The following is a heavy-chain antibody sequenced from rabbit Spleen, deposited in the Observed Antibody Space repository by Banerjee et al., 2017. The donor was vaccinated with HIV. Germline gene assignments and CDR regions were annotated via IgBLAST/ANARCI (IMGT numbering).Heavy chain of an antibody. CDR1: GLDFSSSYW. J-gene: IGHJ6*01. V-gene: IGHV1S45*01. CDR3: ARDTGSSFSSYGMDL. D-gene: IGHD8-1*01. Sequence: QEQLVESGGDLVKPGASLTLTCKASGLDFSSSYWMCWVRQAPGKGLEWIACIDVSSSGFTYSATWAKGRFTCSKTSSTTVTLQMTSLTVADTATYFCARDTGSSFSSYGMDLWGPGTLVTVS. CDR2: IDVSSSGFT.